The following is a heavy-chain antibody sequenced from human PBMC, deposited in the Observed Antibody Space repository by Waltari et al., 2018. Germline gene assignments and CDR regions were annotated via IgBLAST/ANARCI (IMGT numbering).Heavy chain of an antibody. Sequence: QVQLVQSGAEVKKPGASVKVSCKASGYTFTSYAMHWVRQAPGQRLEWMGWINAGNGNTKYSQKFQGRVTITRETSASTAYMELSSLRSEDTAVYYCAREGNIVVVPAATVYYYYGMDVWGQGTTVTVSS. CDR1: GYTFTSYA. CDR2: INAGNGNT. CDR3: AREGNIVVVPAATVYYYYGMDV. J-gene: IGHJ6*02. V-gene: IGHV1-3*01. D-gene: IGHD2-2*01.